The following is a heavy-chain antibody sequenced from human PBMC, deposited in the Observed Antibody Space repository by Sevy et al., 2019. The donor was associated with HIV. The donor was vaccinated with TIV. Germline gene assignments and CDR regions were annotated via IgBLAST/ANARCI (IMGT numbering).Heavy chain of an antibody. V-gene: IGHV1-18*01. CDR2: ISAYNGNT. J-gene: IGHJ5*02. D-gene: IGHD6-13*01. Sequence: ASVKVSCKASGYTFTSYGISWVRQAPGQGLEWMGWISAYNGNTNYAQKLQGRVTMTTDTSTSTAYMELRSRRSDDTAVYYCARWGGIAAASGWFDPWGQGTLVTVSS. CDR1: GYTFTSYG. CDR3: ARWGGIAAASGWFDP.